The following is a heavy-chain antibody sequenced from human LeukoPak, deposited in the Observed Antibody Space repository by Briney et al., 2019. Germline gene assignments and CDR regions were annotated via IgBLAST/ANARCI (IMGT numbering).Heavy chain of an antibody. J-gene: IGHJ6*02. CDR3: AKEDCSGGSCYYYYYGMDV. CDR2: ISGSGSAT. CDR1: GFTFANYA. D-gene: IGHD2-15*01. V-gene: IGHV3-23*01. Sequence: GGSLRLSCAASGFTFANYAMSWVRQAPGKGLEWVSFISGSGSATKYADSVKGRCTISRDNSKNTLYLQMNSLRAEDTAVYYCAKEDCSGGSCYYYYYGMDVWGQGTTVTVSS.